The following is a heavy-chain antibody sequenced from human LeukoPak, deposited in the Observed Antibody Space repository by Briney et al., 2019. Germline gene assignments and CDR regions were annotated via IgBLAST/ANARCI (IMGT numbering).Heavy chain of an antibody. Sequence: ASVTVSCKASGSTFSSYYMHWVRQAPGQGLEWMGWINPNSGGTNYAQKFQGRVTMTRDTSISTAYMELRRLRSDDTAVYYCARVYYDSSGYFYYFDYWGQGTLVTVSS. D-gene: IGHD3-22*01. CDR1: GSTFSSYY. CDR2: INPNSGGT. J-gene: IGHJ4*02. CDR3: ARVYYDSSGYFYYFDY. V-gene: IGHV1-2*02.